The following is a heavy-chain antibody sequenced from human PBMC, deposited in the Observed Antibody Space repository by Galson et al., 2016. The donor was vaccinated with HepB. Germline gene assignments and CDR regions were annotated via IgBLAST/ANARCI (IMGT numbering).Heavy chain of an antibody. V-gene: IGHV4-39*01. CDR1: GASVSSNYF. CDR3: ARSSWSRNGYFDY. CDR2: ISYSGAI. D-gene: IGHD1-26*01. Sequence: SEILSLTCTVSGASVSSNYFWGWIRQPPGKGLEWIGIISYSGAIHYSPTLQSRVSMSIDTSKNQFSLRLSSVTAADTSVYYCARSSWSRNGYFDYWGQGALVTVSS. J-gene: IGHJ4*02.